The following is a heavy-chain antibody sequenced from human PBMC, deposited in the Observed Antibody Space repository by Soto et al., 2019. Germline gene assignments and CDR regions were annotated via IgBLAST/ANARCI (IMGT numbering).Heavy chain of an antibody. Sequence: QVVLQESGPGLVKPSETLSLTCSVSGRSFTGYYWSWVRQPPGKGLEWIGYIYDNGITSQNPSLKSRVTMSADTSQNQFSLKLTSVTGADTAVYYCARTYDSNGYANEFDSWGQGILVTVTS. V-gene: IGHV4-59*12. J-gene: IGHJ4*02. CDR1: GRSFTGYY. D-gene: IGHD3-22*01. CDR2: IYDNGIT. CDR3: ARTYDSNGYANEFDS.